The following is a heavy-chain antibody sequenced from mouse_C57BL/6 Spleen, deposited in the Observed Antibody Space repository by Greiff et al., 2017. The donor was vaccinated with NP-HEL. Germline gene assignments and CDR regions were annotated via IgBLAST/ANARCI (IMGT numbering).Heavy chain of an antibody. CDR2: INSDGGST. Sequence: EVKLVESGGGLVQPGESLKLSCESNEYEFPSHDMSWVRKTPEKRLALVAAINSDGGSTYYPDTMERRFIISRDNTKKTLYLQMTSLRSEGTALYCCAGHTGTGAMDYWGQGTSVTVSS. CDR3: AGHTGTGAMDY. V-gene: IGHV5-2*01. CDR1: EYEFPSHD. J-gene: IGHJ4*01. D-gene: IGHD4-1*01.